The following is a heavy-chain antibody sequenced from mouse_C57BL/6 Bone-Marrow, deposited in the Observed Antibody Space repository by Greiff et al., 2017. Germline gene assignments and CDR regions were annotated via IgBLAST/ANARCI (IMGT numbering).Heavy chain of an antibody. Sequence: QVQLQQPGAELVKPGASVKLSCKASGYTFTSYWMQWVKQRPGQGLEWIGEFDPSDSYTNYNQKFKGKATLTVDTSSSTAYMQLSSLTSEDSAVYYCARGDNYGSSPFAYWGQGTLVTVSA. J-gene: IGHJ3*01. D-gene: IGHD1-1*01. CDR2: FDPSDSYT. V-gene: IGHV1-50*01. CDR3: ARGDNYGSSPFAY. CDR1: GYTFTSYW.